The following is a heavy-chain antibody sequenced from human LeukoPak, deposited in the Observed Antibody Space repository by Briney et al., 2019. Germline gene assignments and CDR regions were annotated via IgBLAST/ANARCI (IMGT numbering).Heavy chain of an antibody. CDR3: AKEVEDIVVVVAATGEAYFDY. J-gene: IGHJ4*02. V-gene: IGHV3-30*18. CDR2: ISYDGSNK. D-gene: IGHD2-15*01. Sequence: EGSLRLSCAVSGFTFSSYGMHWVRQAPGKGLEWVAVISYDGSNKYYADSVKGRFTISRDNSKNTLYLQMNSLRAEDTAVYYCAKEVEDIVVVVAATGEAYFDYWGQGTLVTVSS. CDR1: GFTFSSYG.